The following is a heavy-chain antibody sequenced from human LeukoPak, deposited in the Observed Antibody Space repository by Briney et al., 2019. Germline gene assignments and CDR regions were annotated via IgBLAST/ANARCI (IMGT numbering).Heavy chain of an antibody. CDR1: GGSISSTNW. J-gene: IGHJ4*02. CDR2: IYHSGNT. CDR3: ARNRGYSYGYAFDY. V-gene: IGHV4-4*02. Sequence: SETLSLTCAVSGGSISSTNWWNWVRQPPGRGLEWIGEIYHSGNTSYNPSLKSRVTISVDKSKNRFSLKLSSVTAADTAVYYCARNRGYSYGYAFDYWGQGTLVTVSS. D-gene: IGHD5-18*01.